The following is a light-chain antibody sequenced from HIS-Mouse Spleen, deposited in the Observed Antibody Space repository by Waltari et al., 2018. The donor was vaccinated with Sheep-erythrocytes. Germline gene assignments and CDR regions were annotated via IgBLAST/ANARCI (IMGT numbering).Light chain of an antibody. CDR3: AAWDDSLNGPV. V-gene: IGLV1-44*01. J-gene: IGLJ3*02. CDR2: SNK. CDR1: SSNIGSNP. Sequence: QSVLTQPPSASGTPGQRVTISCSGSSSNIGSNPVNWYQQLPGTAPKLLIYSNKPRPSGVPDRFSGYKSGTSASLAISGLQSEDEADYYCAAWDDSLNGPVFGGGTKLTVL.